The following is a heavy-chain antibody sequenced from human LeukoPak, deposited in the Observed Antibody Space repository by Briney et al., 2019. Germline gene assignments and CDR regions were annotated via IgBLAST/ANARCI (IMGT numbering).Heavy chain of an antibody. CDR2: ISSSGSTI. V-gene: IGHV3-48*03. CDR3: ALLGGFRLGILADY. J-gene: IGHJ4*02. Sequence: GGSLRLSCAASGFTFSSYEMNWVRQAPGKGLEWVSYISSSGSTIYYADSVKGRFTISRDNAKNSLYLQMNSLRAEDTAVYYCALLGGFRLGILADYWGQGTLVTVSS. CDR1: GFTFSSYE. D-gene: IGHD7-27*01.